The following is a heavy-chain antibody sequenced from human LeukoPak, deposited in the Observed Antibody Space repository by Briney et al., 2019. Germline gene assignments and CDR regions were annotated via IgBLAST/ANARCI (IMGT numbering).Heavy chain of an antibody. D-gene: IGHD3-10*01. CDR3: AKGGDYYGSGSYIDY. CDR1: GFTFSSYG. V-gene: IGHV3-23*01. Sequence: GGSLRLSCAASGFTFSSYGMSCVRQAPGKGLEWVSTISGGGGDTYYADSVKGRFTISRDNSKNTLYLQMNGLRAVDTALYYCAKGGDYYGSGSYIDYWGQGALVTVSS. CDR2: ISGGGGDT. J-gene: IGHJ4*02.